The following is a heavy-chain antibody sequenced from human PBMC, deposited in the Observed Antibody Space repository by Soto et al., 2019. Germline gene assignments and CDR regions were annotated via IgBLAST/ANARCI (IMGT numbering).Heavy chain of an antibody. CDR1: GGSISSSNW. Sequence: PSETLSLTCAVSGGSISSSNWWSWVRQPPGKGLEWIGEIYHSGSTNYNPSLKSRVTISVDKSKNQFSLKLSSVTAADTAVYYCARGPSGYFTAEPNDYWGQGTLVTVSS. D-gene: IGHD3-3*01. CDR2: IYHSGST. V-gene: IGHV4-4*02. J-gene: IGHJ4*02. CDR3: ARGPSGYFTAEPNDY.